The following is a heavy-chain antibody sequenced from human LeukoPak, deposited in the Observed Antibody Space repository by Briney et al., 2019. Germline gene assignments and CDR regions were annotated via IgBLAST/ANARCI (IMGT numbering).Heavy chain of an antibody. Sequence: QPGGSLRLSCAGSGFPFSSYPISWVRQAPGKGLEWVGFIRSKAQAQGGTTEYAASVKGRFTISRDDSKSIAYLQMNSLKTEDTAVYYCTRVDVARREDYWGQGALVTVSS. J-gene: IGHJ4*02. V-gene: IGHV3-49*02. CDR3: TRVDVARREDY. CDR2: IRSKAQAQGGTT. D-gene: IGHD1-26*01. CDR1: GFPFSSYP.